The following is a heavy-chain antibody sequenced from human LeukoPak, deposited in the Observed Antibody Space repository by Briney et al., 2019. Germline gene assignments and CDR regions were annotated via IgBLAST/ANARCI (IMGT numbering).Heavy chain of an antibody. CDR3: AKDGAYCSSTSCYYAFDI. CDR2: ISGSVGST. J-gene: IGHJ3*02. D-gene: IGHD2-2*01. CDR1: GFTFSSYA. V-gene: IGHV3-23*01. Sequence: PGGSLRLSCAASGFTFSSYAMSWVRQAPGKGLEWVSAISGSVGSTYYADSVKGRFTISRDNSKNTLYLQMNSLRAEDTAVYYCAKDGAYCSSTSCYYAFDIWGQGTMVTVSS.